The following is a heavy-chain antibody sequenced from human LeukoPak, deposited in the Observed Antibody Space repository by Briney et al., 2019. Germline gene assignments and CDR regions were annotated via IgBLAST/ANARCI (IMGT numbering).Heavy chain of an antibody. D-gene: IGHD1-14*01. CDR2: ISSSSLYI. CDR3: ARGTLNIPGEHGAFDY. Sequence: GGSLRLSCAASGFTFSSYSMNWVRQAPGKGLEWVSSISSSSLYIYYADSLKGRFTVSRDNARNSLYLQMNSLRADDTAVYYCARGTLNIPGEHGAFDYWGQGTLVTVSS. J-gene: IGHJ4*02. CDR1: GFTFSSYS. V-gene: IGHV3-21*01.